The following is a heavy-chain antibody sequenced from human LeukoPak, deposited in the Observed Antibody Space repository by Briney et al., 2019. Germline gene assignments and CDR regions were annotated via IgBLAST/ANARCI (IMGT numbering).Heavy chain of an antibody. CDR1: GFTFSSYE. CDR3: ARDRGGGHMDV. D-gene: IGHD2-15*01. V-gene: IGHV3-48*03. J-gene: IGHJ6*03. CDR2: ISSSGSTI. Sequence: GGSLRLSCAASGFTFSSYEMNWIRQAPGKGLEWVSYISSSGSTIYYADSVKGRFTISRENAKNSLYLQMNSLRAGDTAVYYCARDRGGGHMDVWGKGTTVTISS.